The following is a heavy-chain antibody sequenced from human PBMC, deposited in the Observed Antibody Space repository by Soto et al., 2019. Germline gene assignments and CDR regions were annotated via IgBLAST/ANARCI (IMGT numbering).Heavy chain of an antibody. Sequence: QITLKESGPTLVKPTQTLTLTCTFSGFSLSTSGVGVGWIRQPPGKALEWLALIYWDDAERYRASLKSRLTRTKDTSKYQVVLTMTNMDPVDTGTYYCVRKKTYCSGGTCYNDSFYFWGQGTMVTVSS. CDR1: GFSLSTSGVG. CDR2: IYWDDAE. J-gene: IGHJ3*01. D-gene: IGHD2-15*01. CDR3: VRKKTYCSGGTCYNDSFYF. V-gene: IGHV2-5*04.